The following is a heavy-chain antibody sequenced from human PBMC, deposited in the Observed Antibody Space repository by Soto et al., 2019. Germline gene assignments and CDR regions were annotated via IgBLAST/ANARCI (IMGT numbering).Heavy chain of an antibody. Sequence: LILSCAASGFTFSSYWMSWVRQAPGKGLEWVANIKQDGSEKYYVDSVKGRFTISRDNAKNSLYLQMNSLRAEDTAVYYCAREEYDFWSGYRYYYGMDVWGQGTTVTVSS. CDR1: GFTFSSYW. D-gene: IGHD3-3*01. V-gene: IGHV3-7*03. J-gene: IGHJ6*02. CDR2: IKQDGSEK. CDR3: AREEYDFWSGYRYYYGMDV.